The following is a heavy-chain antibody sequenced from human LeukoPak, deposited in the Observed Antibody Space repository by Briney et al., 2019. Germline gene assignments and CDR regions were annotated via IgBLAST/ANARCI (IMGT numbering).Heavy chain of an antibody. Sequence: SETLSLTCTVSGGSISSYYWSWVRQPAGKGLEGIGRIYTSGSTNYNPSLKSRVLMSVDTSKHQFSLKLSSVTAADTAVYYCARAGDSSGYEYYFDYWGQGTLVTVSS. J-gene: IGHJ4*02. CDR2: IYTSGST. D-gene: IGHD3-22*01. CDR1: GGSISSYY. CDR3: ARAGDSSGYEYYFDY. V-gene: IGHV4-4*07.